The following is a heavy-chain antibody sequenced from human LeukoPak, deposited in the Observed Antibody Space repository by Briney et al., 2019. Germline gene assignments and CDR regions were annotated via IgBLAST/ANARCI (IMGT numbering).Heavy chain of an antibody. CDR3: GKSYDPETRYRGSDN. Sequence: HTGRSLRLSCAASGFTFDDYAMHWVRQAPGKGLEWVSGIGWNSGGIVYADSVKGRFTISRDNSRNTLYLQMNSLRADDTAVYYCGKSYDPETRYRGSDNWGQGALVTVSS. J-gene: IGHJ4*02. CDR1: GFTFDDYA. D-gene: IGHD1-26*01. CDR2: IGWNSGGI. V-gene: IGHV3-9*01.